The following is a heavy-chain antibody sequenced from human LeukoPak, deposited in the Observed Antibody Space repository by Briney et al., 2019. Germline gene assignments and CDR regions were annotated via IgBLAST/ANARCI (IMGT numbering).Heavy chain of an antibody. J-gene: IGHJ4*02. CDR3: ARDDGFSSYSY. Sequence: GGSLRLSCAASGFTFSGYWMTWVRQAPGKGLEWVANMNLDGREKYYVDSVKGRFTISRDNAKNSLYLQMNSLTAEDTAVYYRARDDGFSSYSYWGQGALVTVSS. V-gene: IGHV3-7*01. CDR2: MNLDGREK. D-gene: IGHD3/OR15-3a*01. CDR1: GFTFSGYW.